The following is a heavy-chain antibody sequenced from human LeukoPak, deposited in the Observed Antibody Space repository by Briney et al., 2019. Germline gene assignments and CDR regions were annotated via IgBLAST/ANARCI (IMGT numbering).Heavy chain of an antibody. CDR3: ARSTVTYYYYGMDV. D-gene: IGHD4-11*01. CDR2: INPSGDST. CDR1: GYTFTSYY. J-gene: IGHJ6*02. Sequence: ASAKVSCKASGYTFTSYYMHWVRQAPGQGLEWMGIINPSGDSTNYAQKFQGRVTMTRDTSTSTVYMELSSLRSEDTAVYYCARSTVTYYYYGMDVWGQGTTVTVSS. V-gene: IGHV1-46*01.